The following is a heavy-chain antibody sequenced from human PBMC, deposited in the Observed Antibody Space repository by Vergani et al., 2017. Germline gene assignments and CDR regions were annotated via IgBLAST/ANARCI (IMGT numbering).Heavy chain of an antibody. CDR1: GYTFTSYG. Sequence: QVQLVQSGAEVKTPGASVKVSCNASGYTFTSYGISWVRQAPGQGLAWMGWISAYNGNTNYAQKLQGLVTMTTDTSTSTAYMELRRLGSDNTAVYYCAGEERVPFDYFDYWGQGTMVTVSS. CDR3: AGEERVPFDYFDY. J-gene: IGHJ4*02. V-gene: IGHV1-18*04. D-gene: IGHD3-10*01. CDR2: ISAYNGNT.